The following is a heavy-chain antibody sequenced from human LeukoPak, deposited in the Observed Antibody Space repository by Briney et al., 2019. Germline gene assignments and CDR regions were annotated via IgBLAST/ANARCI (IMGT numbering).Heavy chain of an antibody. J-gene: IGHJ6*03. CDR3: ARDAGYYYYYMDV. Sequence: ASVKVFCKASGGTFSSYAISWVRQAPGQGLEWMGGIIPIFGTANYAQKFQGRVTITADESTSTAYMELSSLRSEDTAVYYCARDAGYYYYYMDVRGKGTTVTVSS. CDR2: IIPIFGTA. CDR1: GGTFSSYA. V-gene: IGHV1-69*13.